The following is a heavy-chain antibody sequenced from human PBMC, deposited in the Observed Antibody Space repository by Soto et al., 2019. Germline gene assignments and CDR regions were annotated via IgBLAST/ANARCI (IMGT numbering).Heavy chain of an antibody. CDR2: IYAGGNT. Sequence: PGGSLRLSCAVSGFTVITNYISWVRQTPGKGLERVSDIYAGGNTYYADSVKGRFAISRDNSKNTLYLEMNSLRAEDTAVYYCARKKSIVGATGYFDYWGQGTLVTVSS. J-gene: IGHJ4*02. CDR3: ARKKSIVGATGYFDY. V-gene: IGHV3-66*01. CDR1: GFTVITNY. D-gene: IGHD1-26*01.